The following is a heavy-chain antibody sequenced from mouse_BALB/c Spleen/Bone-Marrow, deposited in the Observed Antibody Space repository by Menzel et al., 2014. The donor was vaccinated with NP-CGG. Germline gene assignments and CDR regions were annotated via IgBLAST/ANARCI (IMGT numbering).Heavy chain of an antibody. CDR2: IDPANGNT. V-gene: IGHV14-3*02. CDR1: GFNIKDTY. Sequence: EVMLVESGAELVKPGASVKLSCSASGFNIKDTYMHWVKQRPEQGLEWIGRIDPANGNTKYDPKFQDKATITADTSSNTVDLQLNSLTFEDTAVYYCARQEFAIYWYFDVWGAGTTVTVSS. J-gene: IGHJ1*01. CDR3: ARQEFAIYWYFDV. D-gene: IGHD1-3*01.